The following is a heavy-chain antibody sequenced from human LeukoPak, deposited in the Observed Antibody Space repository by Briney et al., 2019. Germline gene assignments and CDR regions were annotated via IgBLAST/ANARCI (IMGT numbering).Heavy chain of an antibody. V-gene: IGHV4-39*01. J-gene: IGHJ4*02. CDR1: GGSISSSSYH. CDR2: IYYSGST. D-gene: IGHD6-13*01. CDR3: ARLGGGAAAGFALS. Sequence: SETLSLTCTVSGGSISSSSYHWGWIRQPPGKGLEWIGSIYYSGSTYYNPSLKSRVTISVDTSKNQFSLKLSSVTAADTAVYYCARLGGGAAAGFALSWGQGTLVTVSS.